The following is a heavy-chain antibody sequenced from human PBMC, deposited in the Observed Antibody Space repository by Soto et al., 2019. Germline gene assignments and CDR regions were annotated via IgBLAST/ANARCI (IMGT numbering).Heavy chain of an antibody. CDR1: GGSISSYY. CDR3: ARSYYYDSSAFYHFDS. Sequence: SETLSLTRTVSGGSISSYYWSWIRQPPGKGLEWIGYVYYSGSTNYNPSLKSRVTISVDMSKNQFSLKLSSVTAADTAEYFCARSYYYDSSAFYHFDSWGQGALVTVSS. J-gene: IGHJ4*02. CDR2: VYYSGST. V-gene: IGHV4-59*01. D-gene: IGHD3-22*01.